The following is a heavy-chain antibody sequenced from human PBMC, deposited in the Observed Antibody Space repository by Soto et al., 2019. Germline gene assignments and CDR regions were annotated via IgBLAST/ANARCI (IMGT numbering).Heavy chain of an antibody. V-gene: IGHV1-2*02. J-gene: IGHJ6*02. CDR1: GYTFTGYY. CDR3: AREIVLVPAATPHYSMDV. CDR2: INPNSGGR. Sequence: ASVKVSCKASGYTFTGYYMHWFRQARGQGLEWREWINPNSGGRNYGQKFQGRVTMTRDTSISTAYMDLSRLRSDDTAVYYCAREIVLVPAATPHYSMDVRGQGTPVPVS. D-gene: IGHD2-2*02.